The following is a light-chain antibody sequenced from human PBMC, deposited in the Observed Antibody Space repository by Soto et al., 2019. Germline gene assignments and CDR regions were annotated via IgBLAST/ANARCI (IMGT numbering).Light chain of an antibody. CDR3: MQALQTPYT. V-gene: IGKV2-28*01. CDR2: WGS. J-gene: IGKJ2*01. CDR1: QGLVHRNGNDF. Sequence: DIVMTQSPLSLSVTPGEPASISCRSSQGLVHRNGNDFFDWYLQKPGQSPQLLIYWGSIRASGVPDRFSGSGSGTDFTLRITRVEAEDVGAYYCMQALQTPYTFGQGTKVDIK.